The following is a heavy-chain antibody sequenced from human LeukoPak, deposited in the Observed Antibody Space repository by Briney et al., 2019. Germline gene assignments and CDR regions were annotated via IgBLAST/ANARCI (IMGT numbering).Heavy chain of an antibody. CDR3: AREDGDHYFDY. CDR2: IHYSGST. D-gene: IGHD4-17*01. J-gene: IGHJ4*02. V-gene: IGHV4-59*01. CDR1: GDSLSSYY. Sequence: SETLSLTCTVSGDSLSSYYLSWIRQPPGKGLEWIGYIHYSGSTNYNPSLKSRVTISVDTSKNQFSLKLSSVTAADTAVYYCAREDGDHYFDYWGQGTLVTVSS.